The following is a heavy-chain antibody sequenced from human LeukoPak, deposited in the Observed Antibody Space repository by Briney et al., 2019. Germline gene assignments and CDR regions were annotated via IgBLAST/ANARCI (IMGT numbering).Heavy chain of an antibody. V-gene: IGHV1-8*03. J-gene: IGHJ5*02. CDR2: MNPNSGNT. CDR3: ARSADQRFGENWFDP. Sequence: ASVKVSCKASGYTFTSYDINWVRQATGQGLEWMGWMNPNSGNTGYAQKFQGRVTITRNTSISTAYMELSSLRSEDTAVYYCARSADQRFGENWFDPRGQGTLVTASS. CDR1: GYTFTSYD. D-gene: IGHD3-3*01.